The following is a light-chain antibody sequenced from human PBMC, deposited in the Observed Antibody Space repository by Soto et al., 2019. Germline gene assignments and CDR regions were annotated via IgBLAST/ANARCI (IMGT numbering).Light chain of an antibody. V-gene: IGKV3-15*01. CDR2: GVS. CDR3: QQSNNWPPLT. Sequence: EIVMTQSPATLSVSPGETATLSCRASQSVAGNLAWYQQKPGQPPRLLIYGVSTRATGVPARFSGSGSETGFSLTISSLQIEDFALYYCQQSNNWPPLTFGGGTKVDIK. CDR1: QSVAGN. J-gene: IGKJ4*01.